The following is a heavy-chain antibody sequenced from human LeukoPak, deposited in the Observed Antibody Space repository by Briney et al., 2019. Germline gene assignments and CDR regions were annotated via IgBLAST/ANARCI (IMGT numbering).Heavy chain of an antibody. CDR1: GGSISSYY. V-gene: IGHV4-59*12. Sequence: SETLSLTCTVSGGSISSYYWSWIRQPPGKGREWIGYISSSGSTNYNPSLKSRVTISVDTSKNQFSLKLSSVTAADTAVYYCANVFTHDAFDIWGQGTMVTVSS. CDR2: ISSSGST. CDR3: ANVFTHDAFDI. J-gene: IGHJ3*02. D-gene: IGHD3-16*01.